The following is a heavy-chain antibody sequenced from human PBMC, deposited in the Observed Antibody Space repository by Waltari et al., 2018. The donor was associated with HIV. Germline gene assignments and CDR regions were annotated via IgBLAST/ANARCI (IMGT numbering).Heavy chain of an antibody. J-gene: IGHJ4*02. V-gene: IGHV3-48*02. CDR1: GLILSLYS. D-gene: IGHD1-26*01. CDR2: ISTTSRDI. CDR3: QGQRGNQLYDF. Sequence: EVQLVESGGGLVQPGGSLRLSCEVSGLILSLYSMNWVRQAPGKGLEWVSYISTTSRDIFYADSGKGRFTISRDNAKNSLYLQMNSLRDDDTAVYYCQGQRGNQLYDFWGQGILVTVSS.